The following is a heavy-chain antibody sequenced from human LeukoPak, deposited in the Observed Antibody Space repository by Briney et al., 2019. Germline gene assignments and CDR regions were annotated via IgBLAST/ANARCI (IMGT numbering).Heavy chain of an antibody. Sequence: PGGSLRLSCAASGFTFSNAWMSWVRQAPGKGLEWVGRIKSKADGGTPDYAAPVKGRFTISRDDSKNTLYLQMNSLKTEDTAVYYCTGVSRSSWYDYWGQGTLVTVSS. D-gene: IGHD6-13*01. J-gene: IGHJ4*02. CDR3: TGVSRSSWYDY. CDR2: IKSKADGGTP. V-gene: IGHV3-15*01. CDR1: GFTFSNAW.